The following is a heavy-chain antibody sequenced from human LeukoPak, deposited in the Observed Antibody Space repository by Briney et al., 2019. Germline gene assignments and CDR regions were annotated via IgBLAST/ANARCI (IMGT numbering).Heavy chain of an antibody. J-gene: IGHJ6*02. CDR2: INHSGST. D-gene: IGHD5-12*01. Sequence: NASETLSLTCAVYGGSFSGYYWSWVRQPPGKGLEWIGEINHSGSTNYNPSLKSRVTISVDTSKNQFSLQLSSVTPADTAVYDCPRSRYDEYYYYGMDVWAQGPTVSVSS. CDR3: PRSRYDEYYYYGMDV. V-gene: IGHV4-34*01. CDR1: GGSFSGYY.